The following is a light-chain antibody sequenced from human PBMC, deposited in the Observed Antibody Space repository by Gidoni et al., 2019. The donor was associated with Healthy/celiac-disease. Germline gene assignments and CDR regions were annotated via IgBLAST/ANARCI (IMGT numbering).Light chain of an antibody. CDR2: AAS. Sequence: DIQMTQSPSSLSASVGDRVTITCRASQSLSSYLNWYQQKPGKAPKLLIYAASSWQSGVPARFSGSGSGTDFTLTISSLQPEDFATYYCQQSYSTPGTFGQGTKVEIK. J-gene: IGKJ1*01. CDR1: QSLSSY. CDR3: QQSYSTPGT. V-gene: IGKV1-39*01.